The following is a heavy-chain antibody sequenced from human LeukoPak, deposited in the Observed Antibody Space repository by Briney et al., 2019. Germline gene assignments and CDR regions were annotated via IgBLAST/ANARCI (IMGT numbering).Heavy chain of an antibody. J-gene: IGHJ2*01. CDR1: GVTFNSYT. Sequence: SVKVSCKASGVTFNSYTINWVRQAPGQGLEWMGRIIPNFGTANYAQGFQGRVTITTDESTSTAYMELSSLRSEDTAVYYCATRTHNSYAEGWYFDLWGRGTLVTVSS. V-gene: IGHV1-69*05. CDR3: ATRTHNSYAEGWYFDL. CDR2: IIPNFGTA. D-gene: IGHD5-18*01.